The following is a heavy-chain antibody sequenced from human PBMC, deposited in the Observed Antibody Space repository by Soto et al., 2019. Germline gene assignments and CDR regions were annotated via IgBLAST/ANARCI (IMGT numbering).Heavy chain of an antibody. V-gene: IGHV4-59*01. CDR1: GGSISSYY. CDR2: IYYSGST. CDR3: ARRYGGNFDY. J-gene: IGHJ4*02. Sequence: SETLSLTCTFSGGSISSYYWSWIRQPPGKGLEWIGYIYYSGSTNYNPSLKSRVTISVDTSKNQFSLKLSSVTAADTAVYYCARRYGGNFDYWGQGTLVTVSS. D-gene: IGHD3-16*01.